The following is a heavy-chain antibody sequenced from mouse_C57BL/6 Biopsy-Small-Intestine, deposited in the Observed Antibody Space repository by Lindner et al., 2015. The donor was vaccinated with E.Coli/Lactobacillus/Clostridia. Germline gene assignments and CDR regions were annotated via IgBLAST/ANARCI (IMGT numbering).Heavy chain of an antibody. CDR2: VNPESGGT. CDR1: GYTFTGYS. D-gene: IGHD2-2*01. V-gene: IGHV1-72*04. Sequence: SVKVSCKASGYTFTGYSIHWVRQAPGQGLEWMGWVNPESGGTNYAPKFQGRVTMTRDTSVRTAYMELIRLTSEDTAVYYCARQWRLIYGSGSRLKLDYWGQGTLVTVS. J-gene: IGHJ3*01. CDR3: ARQWRLIYGSGSRLKLDY.